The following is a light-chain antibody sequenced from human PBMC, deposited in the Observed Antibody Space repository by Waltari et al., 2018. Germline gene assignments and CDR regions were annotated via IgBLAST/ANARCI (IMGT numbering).Light chain of an antibody. CDR3: QSVDSTGSYVV. CDR1: ALPKHY. V-gene: IGLV3-25*03. CDR2: KDT. J-gene: IGLJ2*01. Sequence: YELTQTPSVSVSPGQTAKITCHGEALPKHYVYLYQKKPGQAPGLVILKDTERPAEVPERFSGSTSGTRVTLTISGAQAEDEADYYCQSVDSTGSYVVFGGGTKLTVL.